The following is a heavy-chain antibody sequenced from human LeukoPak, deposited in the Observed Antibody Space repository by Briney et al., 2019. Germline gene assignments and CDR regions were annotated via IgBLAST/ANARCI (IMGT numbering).Heavy chain of an antibody. D-gene: IGHD4-11*01. J-gene: IGHJ5*02. Sequence: SQTLSLTCTVSRGFINSGDYYWSWVRQPPGKGLEWIGYSYYRGSGDYHPSLRSRVTISVDTSKNQFSLTLTSVAAADTAVYYCDRGDYSNYVRGTWFDPWGQGTLVTVSS. V-gene: IGHV4-30-4*01. CDR2: SYYRGSG. CDR3: DRGDYSNYVRGTWFDP. CDR1: RGFINSGDYY.